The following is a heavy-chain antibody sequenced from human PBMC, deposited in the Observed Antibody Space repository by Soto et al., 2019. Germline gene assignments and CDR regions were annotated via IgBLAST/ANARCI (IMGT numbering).Heavy chain of an antibody. Sequence: SETLPLTCAVSGGSISSSNWWSWVRQPPGKGLEWIGEIYHSGSTNYNPSLKSRVTISVDKSKNQFSLKLSSVTAADTAVYYCARARIAAAVIYYGMDVWGQGTTVTVSS. D-gene: IGHD6-13*01. CDR3: ARARIAAAVIYYGMDV. V-gene: IGHV4-4*02. J-gene: IGHJ6*02. CDR2: IYHSGST. CDR1: GGSISSSNW.